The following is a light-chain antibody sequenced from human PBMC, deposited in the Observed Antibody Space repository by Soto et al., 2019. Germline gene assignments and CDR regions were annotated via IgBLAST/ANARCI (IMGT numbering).Light chain of an antibody. CDR2: DAS. CDR1: QSVSCSY. J-gene: IGKJ4*01. CDR3: QQYASSPLT. V-gene: IGKV3-20*01. Sequence: EIELTQSPGTLSLSPGERATLSCRASQSVSCSYLAWYQQKPGQAPRLLIYDASSRATGIPDRFSGSGSGTDFTLTISRLQPEDFAVYYCQQYASSPLTFGGGTKVELK.